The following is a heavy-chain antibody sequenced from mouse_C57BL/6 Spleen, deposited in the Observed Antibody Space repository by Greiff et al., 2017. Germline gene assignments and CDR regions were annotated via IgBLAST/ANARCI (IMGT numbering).Heavy chain of an antibody. CDR2: IHPNSGST. D-gene: IGHD1-1*01. CDR3: ARYGSSYGWVAY. J-gene: IGHJ3*01. CDR1: GYTFTSYW. V-gene: IGHV1-64*01. Sequence: VQLQQPGAELVKPGASVKLSCKASGYTFTSYWMHWVKQRPGQGLEWIGMIHPNSGSTNYNEKFKSKATLTVDKSSSTAYMQLSSLTSEDSAVYYCARYGSSYGWVAYWGQGTLVTVSA.